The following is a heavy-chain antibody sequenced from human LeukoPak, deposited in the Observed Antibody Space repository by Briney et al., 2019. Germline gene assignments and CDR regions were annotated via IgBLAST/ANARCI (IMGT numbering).Heavy chain of an antibody. D-gene: IGHD4-17*01. CDR2: VYNTGST. Sequence: SETLSLTCTVSGGSITTHYWSWIRQPAGREVEWIGRVYNTGSTKYNPSLESRVSMSVDTSSNRFSLRLRSVTAADTAVYYCARDLLGDYGTFDIWGQGAMVTVSS. CDR3: ARDLLGDYGTFDI. J-gene: IGHJ3*02. V-gene: IGHV4-4*07. CDR1: GGSITTHY.